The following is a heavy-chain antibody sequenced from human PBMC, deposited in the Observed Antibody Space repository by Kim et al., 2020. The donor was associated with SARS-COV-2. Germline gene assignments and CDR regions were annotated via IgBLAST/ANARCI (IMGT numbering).Heavy chain of an antibody. Sequence: YPSTVKRRFTLSRENAKNSLYLQMNSLRAGDTAVYYCARQSDYGDYEFDYWGQGTLVTVSS. J-gene: IGHJ4*02. CDR3: ARQSDYGDYEFDY. V-gene: IGHV3-13*01. D-gene: IGHD4-17*01.